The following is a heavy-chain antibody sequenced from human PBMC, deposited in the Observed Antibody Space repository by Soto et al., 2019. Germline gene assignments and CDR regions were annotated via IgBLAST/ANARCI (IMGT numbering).Heavy chain of an antibody. J-gene: IGHJ4*02. CDR3: ARGRYGDY. CDR1: GYDFTTYG. D-gene: IGHD1-1*01. Sequence: QVHLVQSGAEVKNPGASVKVSCKGSGYDFTTYGITWVRQAPGQGLEWMAWISAHNGNTNYAPNLQGTVTVTRYTSTSTAYIELRSLRSDYTSVYYCARGRYGDYWGQGALVTVSS. V-gene: IGHV1-18*01. CDR2: ISAHNGNT.